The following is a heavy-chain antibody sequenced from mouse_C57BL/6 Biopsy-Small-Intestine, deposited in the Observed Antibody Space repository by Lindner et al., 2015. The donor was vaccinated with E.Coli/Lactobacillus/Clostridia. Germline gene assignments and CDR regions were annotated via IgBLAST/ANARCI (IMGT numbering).Heavy chain of an antibody. CDR2: IWAGGST. D-gene: IGHD2-5*01. Sequence: VQLQESGPVLVAPSQSLSITCTVSGFSLTTYGVHWVRQPPGKGLEWLGVIWAGGSTNYNSALMSRLSISKDNSKSQVLLKMNSLQTDDTAMYYCAKHAYYSNYGYFDVWGAGTTVTVSS. CDR1: GFSLTTYG. J-gene: IGHJ1*01. V-gene: IGHV2-9*01. CDR3: AKHAYYSNYGYFDV.